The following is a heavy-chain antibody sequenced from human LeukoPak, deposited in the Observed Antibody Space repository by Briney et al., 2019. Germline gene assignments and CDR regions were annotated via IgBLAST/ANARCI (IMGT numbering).Heavy chain of an antibody. Sequence: GGSLRLSCAASGFTLSSYSMDWVRQAPGKGLEWISYISISSSTIYYTDSVRGRFTISRDNAKNSLYLQMNSLRAEDTAVYYCARDQELAAAGPYADYWGQGTLVTVSS. J-gene: IGHJ4*02. V-gene: IGHV3-48*04. D-gene: IGHD6-13*01. CDR3: ARDQELAAAGPYADY. CDR1: GFTLSSYS. CDR2: ISISSSTI.